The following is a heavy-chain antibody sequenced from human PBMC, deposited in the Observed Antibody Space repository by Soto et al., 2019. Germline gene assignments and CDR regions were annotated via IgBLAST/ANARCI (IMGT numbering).Heavy chain of an antibody. Sequence: GGSVRLSCAASGFSLSNYAMRWVRQAPGKGLEWVSGIAGSGGSTYYADSVTGRVTISRDNAKNRPSLQMYTLRVEDTAVYYCAKNRDYDYDAFDVWGQGTVVTVSS. CDR2: IAGSGGST. CDR3: AKNRDYDYDAFDV. CDR1: GFSLSNYA. V-gene: IGHV3-23*01. J-gene: IGHJ3*01. D-gene: IGHD3-16*01.